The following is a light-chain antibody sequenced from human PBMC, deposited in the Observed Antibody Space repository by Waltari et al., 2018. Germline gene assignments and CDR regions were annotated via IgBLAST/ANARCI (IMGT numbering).Light chain of an antibody. CDR2: GAS. V-gene: IGKV3-20*01. Sequence: EIVLTQSPGRLSSSPGERVTLSCRASQSVSRALAWYQQKPGQAPRLLSFGASNRATGIPDRFSGSGSETDFSLTISRLEPEDFAVYYCQHYVRLPATFGRGTKVEIK. J-gene: IGKJ1*01. CDR3: QHYVRLPAT. CDR1: QSVSRA.